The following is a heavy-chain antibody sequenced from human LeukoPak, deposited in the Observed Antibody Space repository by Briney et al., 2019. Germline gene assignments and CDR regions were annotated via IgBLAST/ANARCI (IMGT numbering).Heavy chain of an antibody. CDR1: GFTFSTYS. CDR3: AKVSTWSKYYFDY. D-gene: IGHD6-13*01. Sequence: PGGSLRLSCAASGFTFSTYSMNWVRQAPGKGLEWVSSISSSSSYIYYADSVKGRFTISRDNARDSLYLQMNSLRAEDTAVYYCAKVSTWSKYYFDYWGQGTLVTVSS. CDR2: ISSSSSYI. J-gene: IGHJ4*02. V-gene: IGHV3-21*04.